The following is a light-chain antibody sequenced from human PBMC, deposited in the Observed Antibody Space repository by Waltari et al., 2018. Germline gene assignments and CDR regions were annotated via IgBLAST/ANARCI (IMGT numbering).Light chain of an antibody. CDR1: SSDVGGYNY. CDR3: SSYTSSSTLVV. CDR2: EVS. V-gene: IGLV2-14*01. J-gene: IGLJ2*01. Sequence: QSALTQPASVSGSPGQSITISCPGTSSDVGGYNYVSWYQQHPGKAPKLMIYEVSKRPSGGSNRFSGSKSGNTASLTISGLQAEDEADYYCSSYTSSSTLVVFGGGTKLTVL.